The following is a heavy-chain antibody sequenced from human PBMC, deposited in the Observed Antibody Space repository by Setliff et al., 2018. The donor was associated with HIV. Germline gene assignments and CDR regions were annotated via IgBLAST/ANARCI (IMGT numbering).Heavy chain of an antibody. D-gene: IGHD6-13*01. V-gene: IGHV5-51*01. CDR2: IYPGDSDT. CDR3: ARHSGEQQLVHTIPRPYYMDF. CDR1: GYSFTSYW. J-gene: IGHJ6*03. Sequence: PGESLKISCKGSGYSFTSYWIGWVRQMPGKGLGWMGSIYPGDSDTRYSPSFQGQVTISADKSISTAYLQWSSLKASDTAMYYCARHSGEQQLVHTIPRPYYMDFLGKVTTVTVSS.